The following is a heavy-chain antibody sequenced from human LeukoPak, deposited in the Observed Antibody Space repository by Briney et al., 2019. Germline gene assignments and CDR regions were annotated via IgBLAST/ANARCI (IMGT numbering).Heavy chain of an antibody. J-gene: IGHJ4*02. CDR2: ISAYNGNT. Sequence: GASVKVSCKASGYTFTSYGISWVRQAPGQGLEWMGWISAYNGNTNYAQKLQGRVTMTADTSTSTAYMELRSLRSGDTAVYYCARVTPYGSGSYPIYYFDYWGQGTLVTVSS. V-gene: IGHV1-18*01. CDR3: ARVTPYGSGSYPIYYFDY. D-gene: IGHD3-10*01. CDR1: GYTFTSYG.